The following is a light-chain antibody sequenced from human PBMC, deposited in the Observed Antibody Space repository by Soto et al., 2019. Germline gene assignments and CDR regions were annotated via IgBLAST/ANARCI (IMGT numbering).Light chain of an antibody. CDR2: AVS. J-gene: IGKJ1*01. CDR1: QGINNW. V-gene: IGKV1D-16*01. CDR3: QQYDISSGT. Sequence: DIQMTQSPSSVSASVGDRVTITCRASQGINNWLAWYQQKPGKAPELLIYAVSYLQSGVPSRFSGSGSGTDFTLNISSLQPEDFATYYCQQYDISSGTFGQGTKVDI.